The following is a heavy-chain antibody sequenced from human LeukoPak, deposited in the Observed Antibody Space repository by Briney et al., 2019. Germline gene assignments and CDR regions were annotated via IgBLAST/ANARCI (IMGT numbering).Heavy chain of an antibody. V-gene: IGHV3-33*01. Sequence: GGSLRLSCAASGFTFSSYGMHWVRQAPGKGLEWVAVIWYDGSNKYYADSVKGRFTISRDNSKNTLYLQMNSLKASDTAMYYCARQGMDGIWSGYYLWGQGTLVTVSS. J-gene: IGHJ4*02. CDR1: GFTFSSYG. CDR3: ARQGMDGIWSGYYL. CDR2: IWYDGSNK. D-gene: IGHD3-3*01.